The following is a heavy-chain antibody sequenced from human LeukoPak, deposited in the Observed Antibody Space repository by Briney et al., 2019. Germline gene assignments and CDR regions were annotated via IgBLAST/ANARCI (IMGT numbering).Heavy chain of an antibody. Sequence: SETLSLTCTVSGGSISSGSYYWSWIRQPPGKGLEWIGYIYYSGSTNYNPSLKSRVTISVDTSKSQFSLKLSSVTAADTAVYYCARDRVERREWELRGAFDIWGQGTMVTVSS. D-gene: IGHD1-26*01. CDR2: IYYSGST. CDR1: GGSISSGSYY. J-gene: IGHJ3*02. CDR3: ARDRVERREWELRGAFDI. V-gene: IGHV4-61*01.